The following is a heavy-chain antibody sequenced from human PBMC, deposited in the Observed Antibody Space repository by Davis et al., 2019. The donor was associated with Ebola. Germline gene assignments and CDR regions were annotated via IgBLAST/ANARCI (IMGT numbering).Heavy chain of an antibody. D-gene: IGHD3-3*01. V-gene: IGHV4-39*01. J-gene: IGHJ3*02. CDR3: ASGQSTEWSYDAFDI. Sequence: PSETLSLTCSVSGASISSSSHYWGWIRQPPGKRLEWIGSLYNSATIYYNPSLKSRVTISVDTSKNQLSLTLSFVTAADTAAYFCASGQSTEWSYDAFDIWGRGTMVTVSS. CDR1: GASISSSSHY. CDR2: LYNSATI.